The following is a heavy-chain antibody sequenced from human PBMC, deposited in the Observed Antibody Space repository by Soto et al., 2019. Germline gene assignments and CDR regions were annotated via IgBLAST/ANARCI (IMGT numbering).Heavy chain of an antibody. CDR3: ARGPTMVRGVKTYYFDY. J-gene: IGHJ4*02. Sequence: SETLSLTCAVSGGSISSGGYTWSWIRQPPGKGLEGIWYIYHSGSTNYNPSLKGLVTISVDRSKNQFSLKLSSVTAADTAVYYCARGPTMVRGVKTYYFDYWGQGTLVTVSS. D-gene: IGHD3-10*01. V-gene: IGHV4-30-2*01. CDR2: IYHSGST. CDR1: GGSISSGGYT.